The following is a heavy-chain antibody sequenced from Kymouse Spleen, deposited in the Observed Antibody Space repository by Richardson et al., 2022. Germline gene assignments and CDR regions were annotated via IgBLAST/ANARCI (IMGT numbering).Heavy chain of an antibody. V-gene: IGHV3-15*01. J-gene: IGHJ6*02. D-gene: IGHD1-7*01. CDR1: GFTFSNAW. Sequence: EVQLVESGGGLVKPGGSLRLSCAASGFTFSNAWMSWVRQAPGKGLEWVGRIKSKTDGGTTDYAAPVKGRFTISRDDSKNTLYLQMNSLKTEDTAVYYCTTEGTGLELPYYYYYGMDVWGQGTTVTVSS. CDR3: TTEGTGLELPYYYYYGMDV. CDR2: IKSKTDGGTT.